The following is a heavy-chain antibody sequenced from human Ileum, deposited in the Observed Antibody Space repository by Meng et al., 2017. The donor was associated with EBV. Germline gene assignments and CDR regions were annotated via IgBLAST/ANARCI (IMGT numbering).Heavy chain of an antibody. CDR3: ARDPIPVPGRNFDY. D-gene: IGHD6-19*01. Sequence: VQLQDAGPVLVQPSGTLTLTFTVSGDSISSNSWWNWVRQPPGKRLEWIGDIYHSGDSNYNPSLKSRVTISLDNSNNQFSLTLSSVTAADTAVYYCARDPIPVPGRNFDYWGQGTLVTVS. V-gene: IGHV4-4*02. CDR2: IYHSGDS. CDR1: GDSISSNSW. J-gene: IGHJ4*02.